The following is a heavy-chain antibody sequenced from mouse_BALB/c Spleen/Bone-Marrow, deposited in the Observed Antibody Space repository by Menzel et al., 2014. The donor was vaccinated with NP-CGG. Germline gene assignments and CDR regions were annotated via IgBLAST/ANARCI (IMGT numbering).Heavy chain of an antibody. CDR1: GFTFSDFY. V-gene: IGHV5-4*02. CDR3: ARAPPYDFYTMDY. Sequence: VQLQQSGGGLVKPGGSLKLSCAASGFTFSDFYMFWVRQTPGKRLEWVATISDGVSYTYYPDSVKGRFTISRDNARNNLYLQMSSLKSEDTAMYYCARAPPYDFYTMDYWGQGTSVTVSS. D-gene: IGHD2-13*01. CDR2: ISDGVSYT. J-gene: IGHJ4*01.